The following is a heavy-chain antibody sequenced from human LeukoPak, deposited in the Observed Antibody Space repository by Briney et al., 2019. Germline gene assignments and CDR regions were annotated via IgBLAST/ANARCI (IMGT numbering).Heavy chain of an antibody. CDR3: ARTGNPATGDY. Sequence: PGGSLRLSCAASRFTFSSYEMNWVRQAPGKGLEWVSYISSSGSTIYYADSVKGRFTISRDNSKNTLYLQMNSLRADDTAVYYCARTGNPATGDYWGQGTLVTVSS. V-gene: IGHV3-48*03. CDR2: ISSSGSTI. CDR1: RFTFSSYE. J-gene: IGHJ4*02. D-gene: IGHD1-1*01.